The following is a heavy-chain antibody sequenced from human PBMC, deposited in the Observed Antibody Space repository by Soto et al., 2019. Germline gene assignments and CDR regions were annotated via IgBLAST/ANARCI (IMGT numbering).Heavy chain of an antibody. V-gene: IGHV4-34*01. CDR2: INHSGST. CDR3: ARGNYDFWSGYLLHYGMDV. Sequence: PSETLSLTCAVYGGSFSGYYWSWIRQPPGKGLEWIGEINHSGSTNYNPSLTSRVTISVDTSKNQFSLKLSSVTAADTAVYYCARGNYDFWSGYLLHYGMDVWGQGPTGT. J-gene: IGHJ6*02. CDR1: GGSFSGYY. D-gene: IGHD3-3*01.